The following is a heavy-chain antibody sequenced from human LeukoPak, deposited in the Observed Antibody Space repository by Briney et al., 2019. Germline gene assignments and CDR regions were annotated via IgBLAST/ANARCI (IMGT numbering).Heavy chain of an antibody. Sequence: PSQTLSLTCTVSGDSITSGDYCWTWIRQPPGKGLEWVAYMHYSGSTYYNSSLKSRLTISVDTSKNQFSLKLSFVTAADTAMYYCAGYEYSSTNFDYWGQGTLVTVSS. CDR1: GDSITSGDYC. CDR2: MHYSGST. J-gene: IGHJ4*02. V-gene: IGHV4-30-4*08. CDR3: AGYEYSSTNFDY. D-gene: IGHD6-6*01.